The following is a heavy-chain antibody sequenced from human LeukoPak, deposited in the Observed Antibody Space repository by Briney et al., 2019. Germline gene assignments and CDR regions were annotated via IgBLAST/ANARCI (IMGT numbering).Heavy chain of an antibody. CDR2: INHSGST. CDR3: ARNTYYDFWSGPLLTYYYYYGMDV. Sequence: SETLSLTCAVYGGSFSGYYWSWIRQPPGKGLEWIGEINHSGSTNYNPSLKSRVTISVDTSKNQFSLKLSSVTAADTAVYYCARNTYYDFWSGPLLTYYYYYGMDVWGQGTTVTVSS. V-gene: IGHV4-34*01. D-gene: IGHD3-3*01. J-gene: IGHJ6*02. CDR1: GGSFSGYY.